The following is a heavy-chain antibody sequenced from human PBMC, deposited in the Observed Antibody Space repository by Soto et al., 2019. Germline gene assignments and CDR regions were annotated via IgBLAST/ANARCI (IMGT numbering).Heavy chain of an antibody. CDR2: INPILSMS. CDR3: ASSYGSGYRAFDY. Sequence: QVQLVQSGAEVKKPGSSVRVSCKASGDTFTFYSINWVRQAPGLGLEWMGRINPILSMSNYAQRSQGRVTMTADTSTSTAYMELRSLRSADTAMYYCASSYGSGYRAFDYWGQGALVTVSS. CDR1: GDTFTFYS. V-gene: IGHV1-69*02. J-gene: IGHJ4*02. D-gene: IGHD3-10*01.